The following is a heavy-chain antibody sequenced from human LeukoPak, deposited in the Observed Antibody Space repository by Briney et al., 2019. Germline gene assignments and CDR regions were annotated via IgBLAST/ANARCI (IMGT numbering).Heavy chain of an antibody. CDR1: GFTFSSYS. V-gene: IGHV3-21*04. D-gene: IGHD6-13*01. Sequence: GGSLRLSCAASGFTFSSYSMNWVRQAPGKGLEWVSSISSSSSYIYYADSVKGRFTISRDNAKSTLYLEMNSLRAEDAAIYYCAKRRRSAATGTPIFDYWGQGTLVTVPS. CDR2: ISSSSSYI. J-gene: IGHJ4*02. CDR3: AKRRRSAATGTPIFDY.